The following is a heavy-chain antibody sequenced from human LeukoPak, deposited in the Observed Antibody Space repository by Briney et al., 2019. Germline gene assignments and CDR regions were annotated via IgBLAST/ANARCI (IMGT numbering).Heavy chain of an antibody. D-gene: IGHD5-18*01. CDR1: GYTFIGYY. Sequence: ASVKVSCKASGYTFIGYYMHWVRQAPGQGLEWVGWISAYTGKTNYAQKVQGRVTMTTDTSTSTAYMDLRSLRSDDTAVYYCAREKYTYGRGFYFDYWGQGTLVTVSS. J-gene: IGHJ4*02. CDR3: AREKYTYGRGFYFDY. V-gene: IGHV1-18*04. CDR2: ISAYTGKT.